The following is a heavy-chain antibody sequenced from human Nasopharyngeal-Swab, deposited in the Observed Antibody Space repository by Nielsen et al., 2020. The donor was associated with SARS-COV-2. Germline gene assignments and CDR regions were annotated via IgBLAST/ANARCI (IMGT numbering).Heavy chain of an antibody. CDR3: ARLSNWDFDS. J-gene: IGHJ4*02. CDR2: IYPDDSDT. V-gene: IGHV5-51*01. D-gene: IGHD1-1*01. Sequence: GESLKISCKGSGTNFNRYWIGWVRQMPGKGPEWMGIIYPDDSDTKYSPSFEGQVTISADKSISTAYLQWNGLKASNTAMYYCARLSNWDFDSWGQGTLVTVSS. CDR1: GTNFNRYW.